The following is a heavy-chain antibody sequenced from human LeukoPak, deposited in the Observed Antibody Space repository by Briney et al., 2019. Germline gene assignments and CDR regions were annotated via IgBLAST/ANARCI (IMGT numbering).Heavy chain of an antibody. Sequence: SETLSLTCTVSGGSISSYYWSWIRQPAGKGLEWIGRIYTSGSTNYNPSLKSRVTMSVDTSKDQFSLKLSSVTAADTAVYYCARELGYCSSTSCYDAFDIWGQGTMATVSS. CDR3: ARELGYCSSTSCYDAFDI. CDR1: GGSISSYY. CDR2: IYTSGST. V-gene: IGHV4-4*07. D-gene: IGHD2-2*03. J-gene: IGHJ3*02.